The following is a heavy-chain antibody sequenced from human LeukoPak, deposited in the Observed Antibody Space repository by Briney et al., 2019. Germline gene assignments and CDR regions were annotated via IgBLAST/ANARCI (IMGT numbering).Heavy chain of an antibody. CDR2: IWYDGSNK. CDR1: GFTFSSYG. V-gene: IGHV3-33*01. Sequence: GRSLRLSCAASGFTFSSYGMHWVRQAPGKGLEWVAVIWYDGSNKYYADSVKGRFTISRDNSKNTLYLQMNSLRAEDTAVYYCAREAVYYDSSGYYFDYWAREPWSPSPQ. CDR3: AREAVYYDSSGYYFDY. D-gene: IGHD3-22*01. J-gene: IGHJ4*02.